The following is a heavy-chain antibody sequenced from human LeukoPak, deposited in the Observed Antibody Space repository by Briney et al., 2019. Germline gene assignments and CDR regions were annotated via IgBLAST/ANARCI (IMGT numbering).Heavy chain of an antibody. Sequence: PGGSLRLSCAASGFTFSSYSMNWVRQAPGKGLEWVSSISSSGGTIYYADSVKGRFTSSRDNAKNSLYLQMNSLRAEDTAVYYCARDFVRGSGYYRLDYWGQGSLVTVSS. CDR2: ISSSGGTI. J-gene: IGHJ4*02. CDR3: ARDFVRGSGYYRLDY. CDR1: GFTFSSYS. D-gene: IGHD3-22*01. V-gene: IGHV3-21*06.